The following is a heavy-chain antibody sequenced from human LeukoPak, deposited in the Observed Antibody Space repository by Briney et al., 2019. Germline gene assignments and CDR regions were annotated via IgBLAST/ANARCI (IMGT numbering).Heavy chain of an antibody. CDR2: INNDGSRT. V-gene: IGHV3-74*01. CDR1: GFTLSSYW. CDR3: VRALYDSSGYYSHFDY. Sequence: QSGGSLRLSCAASGFTLSSYWMHWVRQAPGKGLVWVSRINNDGSRTNYADSVKGRFTISRDNAKNTLYLQMNSLRAEDTAVYYCVRALYDSSGYYSHFDYWGQGTLVTVSS. D-gene: IGHD3-22*01. J-gene: IGHJ4*02.